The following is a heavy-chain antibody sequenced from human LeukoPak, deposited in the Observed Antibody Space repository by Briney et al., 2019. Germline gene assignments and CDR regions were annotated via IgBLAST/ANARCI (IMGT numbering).Heavy chain of an antibody. CDR2: IYPGDSRT. D-gene: IGHD3-9*01. CDR1: GYTFGNYW. CDR3: ACCDLLSTQSGP. V-gene: IGHV5-51*01. Sequence: GESLKISFEGFGYTFGNYWIGWVRQMPGKGLEWMGVIYPGDSRTRYSPSFQGQVTISADKSINTAYLQWSSLKASDTAMYYCACCDLLSTQSGPWGQGTLVTVTS. J-gene: IGHJ5*02.